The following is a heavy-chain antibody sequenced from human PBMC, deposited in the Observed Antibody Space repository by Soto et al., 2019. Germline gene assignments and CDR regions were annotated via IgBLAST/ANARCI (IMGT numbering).Heavy chain of an antibody. J-gene: IGHJ4*02. CDR2: ISSSSSYI. CDR1: GFTFSSYS. D-gene: IGHD3-9*01. V-gene: IGHV3-21*01. CDR3: ARGVSYYDILTGFDY. Sequence: EVQLVESGGGLVKPGGSPRLSCAASGFTFSSYSMNWVRQAPGKGLEWVSSISSSSSYIYYADSVKGQFTISRDNAKNSLYLQMNSLRAEDTAVYYCARGVSYYDILTGFDYWGQGTLVTVSS.